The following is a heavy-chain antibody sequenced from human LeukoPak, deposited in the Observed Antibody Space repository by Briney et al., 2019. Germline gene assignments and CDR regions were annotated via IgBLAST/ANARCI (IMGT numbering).Heavy chain of an antibody. CDR2: IRYDESEK. CDR3: AKIIT. Sequence: GGSLRLSCAASGFRFSNYGMHWVRRAPGKGLEWVAFIRYDESEKYYADSVKGRFTISRDNSKNTMYLQMNSLRAEDTAVYYCAKIITWGQGTLVTVSS. J-gene: IGHJ5*02. V-gene: IGHV3-30*02. CDR1: GFRFSNYG.